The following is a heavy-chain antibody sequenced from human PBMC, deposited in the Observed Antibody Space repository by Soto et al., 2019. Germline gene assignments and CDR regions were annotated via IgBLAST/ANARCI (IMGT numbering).Heavy chain of an antibody. CDR1: GYSFTIYW. V-gene: IGHV5-51*01. CDR2: IYPGDSDT. CDR3: ARHGPRVYYDHSDYYYYGMDV. D-gene: IGHD3-22*01. Sequence: GESLKISCKGSGYSFTIYWLGWVGPMPGNGLEWMWIIYPGDSDTRYSPSFQGQVNISADNSISTSYLQWNRLKDSDTAMYYCARHGPRVYYDHSDYYYYGMDVWGQGTTVTVSS. J-gene: IGHJ6*02.